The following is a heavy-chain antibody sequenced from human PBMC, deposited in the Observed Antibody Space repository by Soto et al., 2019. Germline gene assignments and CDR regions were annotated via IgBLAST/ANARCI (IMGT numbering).Heavy chain of an antibody. D-gene: IGHD6-6*01. CDR1: GFRFSSKA. J-gene: IGHJ4*02. V-gene: IGHV3-23*01. CDR3: AKENGFQFVNFGASGFDY. CDR2: ISGSGSST. Sequence: EVQLLESGGGLVQPGGSLRLSCAASGFRFSSKAMSWVRQAPGKGLEWVSIISGSGSSTYYTDSLKVRFTISRDNSKNNVYLEMNYLRAEDTAVYYCAKENGFQFVNFGASGFDYWGQGTLVTVSS.